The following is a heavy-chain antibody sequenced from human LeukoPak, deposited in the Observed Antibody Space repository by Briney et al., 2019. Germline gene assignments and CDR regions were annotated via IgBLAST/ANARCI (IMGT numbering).Heavy chain of an antibody. CDR1: GGTFSSYA. V-gene: IGHV1-69*13. CDR3: ARDQYRSSGWSNYYYYYGMDV. D-gene: IGHD6-19*01. J-gene: IGHJ6*02. Sequence: ASVKVSCKASGGTFSSYAISWVRQAPGQGLEWMGGIIPIFGTANYAQKFQGRVTITADESTSTAYMELSSLRSEDTAVYYCARDQYRSSGWSNYYYYYGMDVWGQGTTVTVSS. CDR2: IIPIFGTA.